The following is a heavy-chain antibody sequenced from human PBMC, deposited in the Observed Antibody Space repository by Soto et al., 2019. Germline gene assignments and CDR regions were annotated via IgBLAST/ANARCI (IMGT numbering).Heavy chain of an antibody. Sequence: QVQLVQSGAEVKKPGASVKVSCKASGYTFTSYDINWVRQATGQGLEWMGWMNPNSGNTGYAQKFQGRVTMTRNTSISTAYMELSSLRSEDTAVYYCARDSGDVARTYWYFDLWGRGTLVTVSS. V-gene: IGHV1-8*01. CDR1: GYTFTSYD. CDR3: ARDSGDVARTYWYFDL. CDR2: MNPNSGNT. D-gene: IGHD3-10*01. J-gene: IGHJ2*01.